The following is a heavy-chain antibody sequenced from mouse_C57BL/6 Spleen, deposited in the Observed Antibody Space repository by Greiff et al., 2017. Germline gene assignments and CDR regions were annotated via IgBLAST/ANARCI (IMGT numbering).Heavy chain of an antibody. V-gene: IGHV1-69*01. CDR3: ARLYDGDY. J-gene: IGHJ4*01. Sequence: VQLQQPGAELMMPGASVKLSCKASGYTFTSYWMHWVKQRPGQGLEWIGEIDPSDSYTNYNQKFKGKSTLTVDKSSSTAYMQLSSLTSEDSAVYYCARLYDGDYWGQGTSVTVSS. D-gene: IGHD2-3*01. CDR1: GYTFTSYW. CDR2: IDPSDSYT.